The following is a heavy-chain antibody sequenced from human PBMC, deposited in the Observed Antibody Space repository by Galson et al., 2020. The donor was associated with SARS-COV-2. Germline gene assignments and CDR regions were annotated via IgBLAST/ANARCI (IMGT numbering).Heavy chain of an antibody. J-gene: IGHJ2*01. D-gene: IGHD3-3*01. CDR2: INHSGST. CDR1: GGSFSGYY. Sequence: SETLSLTCAVYGGSFSGYYWSWIRQPPGKGLEWIAEINHSGSTNYNPSLKSRVTISVDTSKNQFSLQLTSVTAADTAVYYCARQLATYNDFWSGFQKWYFDLWGRGTLVTVSS. V-gene: IGHV4-34*01. CDR3: ARQLATYNDFWSGFQKWYFDL.